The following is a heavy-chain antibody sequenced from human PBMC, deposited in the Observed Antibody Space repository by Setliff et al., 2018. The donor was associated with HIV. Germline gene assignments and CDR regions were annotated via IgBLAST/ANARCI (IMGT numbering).Heavy chain of an antibody. D-gene: IGHD1-1*01. CDR2: IKEDGSNK. Sequence: PGGSLRLSCAASGFTFSSSWMSWVRQAPGKGLEWVANIKEDGSNKYYADSVKGRFTISRDNSKNTLYLQMNSLRAEDTAVYYCAKDLVTTTGPDYWGQGTLVTVSS. CDR1: GFTFSSSW. V-gene: IGHV3-7*01. J-gene: IGHJ4*02. CDR3: AKDLVTTTGPDY.